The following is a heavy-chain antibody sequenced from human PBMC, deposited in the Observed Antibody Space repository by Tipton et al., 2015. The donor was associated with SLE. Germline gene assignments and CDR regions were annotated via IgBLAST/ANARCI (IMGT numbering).Heavy chain of an antibody. D-gene: IGHD6-6*01. J-gene: IGHJ4*02. CDR2: IYYTGST. V-gene: IGHV4-39*07. Sequence: TLSLTCNVSGGSINRSTYCWGWIRQPPGKGLEWIGSIYYTGSTFYNPSLKSRVSISMNTSQNQFSLRLTSVTAADTAVYFCARWYSRSSYFFDFWGQGMLVTVSS. CDR3: ARWYSRSSYFFDF. CDR1: GGSINRSTYC.